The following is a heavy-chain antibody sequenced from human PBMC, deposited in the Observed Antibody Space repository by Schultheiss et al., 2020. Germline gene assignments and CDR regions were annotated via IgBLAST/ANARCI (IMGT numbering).Heavy chain of an antibody. J-gene: IGHJ6*02. CDR2: IWYDGSNK. CDR3: ARDLGYGDYYGMDV. D-gene: IGHD4-17*01. Sequence: GGSLRLSCAASGFTFSSYWMSRVRQAPGKGLEWVAVIWYDGSNKYYADSVKGRFTISRDNSKNTLYLQMNSLRAEDTAVYYCARDLGYGDYYGMDVWGQGTTVTVSS. CDR1: GFTFSSYW. V-gene: IGHV3-33*08.